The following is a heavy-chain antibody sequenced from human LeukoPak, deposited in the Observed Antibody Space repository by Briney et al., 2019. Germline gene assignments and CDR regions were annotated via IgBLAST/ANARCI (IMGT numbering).Heavy chain of an antibody. CDR2: IYYSGST. Sequence: PSETLSLTCTVSGGSISSSSYYWGWIRQPPGKGLEWIGSIYYSGSTYYNPSLKSRVTISVDTSKNQFSLKLSSVTAADTAVYYCAREIPQEYYDSSGYYFRGYFDYWGQGTLVTVSS. CDR3: AREIPQEYYDSSGYYFRGYFDY. CDR1: GGSISSSSYY. V-gene: IGHV4-39*07. J-gene: IGHJ4*02. D-gene: IGHD3-22*01.